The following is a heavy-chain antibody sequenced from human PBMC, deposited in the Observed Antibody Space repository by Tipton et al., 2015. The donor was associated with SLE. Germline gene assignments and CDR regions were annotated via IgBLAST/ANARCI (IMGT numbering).Heavy chain of an antibody. D-gene: IGHD3-3*01. CDR2: IYHSGST. V-gene: IGHV4-38-2*02. J-gene: IGHJ3*02. Sequence: TLSLTCTVSGGSISSYFWSWIRQPPGKGLEWIGSIYHSGSTYYNPSLKSRVTISVDTSKNQFSLKLSSVTAADTAVYYCAGDGSENYDSDAFDIWGQGTMVTVSS. CDR3: AGDGSENYDSDAFDI. CDR1: GGSISSYF.